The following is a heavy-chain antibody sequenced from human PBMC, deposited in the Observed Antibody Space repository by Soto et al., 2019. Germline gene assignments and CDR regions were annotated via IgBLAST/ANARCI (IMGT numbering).Heavy chain of an antibody. CDR2: ISTYNGNT. V-gene: IGHV1-18*01. CDR1: GYIFITYG. Sequence: ASVNVSFKASGYIFITYGISWVRQAPGQGLEWMGRISTYNGNTNYAQNLQGRVAMNADTSTKTAYMELRSLRSDDTAVYYCAGDLDGSVSYYTGYWGPGTLVTVSS. D-gene: IGHD3-10*01. CDR3: AGDLDGSVSYYTGY. J-gene: IGHJ4*02.